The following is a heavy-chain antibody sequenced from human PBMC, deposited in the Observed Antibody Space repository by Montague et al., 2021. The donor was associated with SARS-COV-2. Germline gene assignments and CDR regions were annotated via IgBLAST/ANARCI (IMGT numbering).Heavy chain of an antibody. CDR3: ARDGSLRFGILIGPRHYYYGMDV. CDR1: GSSISSFY. J-gene: IGHJ6*02. CDR2: ISDSGST. Sequence: SETLSLTCTVSGSSISSFYWSWFRQPPGKGLEWIGYISDSGSTNYNPSLTSRVTMSVDTSKDQFSLKVNSVTAADTAVYYCARDGSLRFGILIGPRHYYYGMDVWGQGTTVTVSS. V-gene: IGHV4-59*12. D-gene: IGHD3-9*01.